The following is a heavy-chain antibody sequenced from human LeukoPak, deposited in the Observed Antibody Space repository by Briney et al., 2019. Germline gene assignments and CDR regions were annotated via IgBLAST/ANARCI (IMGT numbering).Heavy chain of an antibody. D-gene: IGHD1-1*01. V-gene: IGHV3-48*01. CDR3: ARGTTFDY. CDR2: ITSTSSTI. Sequence: GGSLRLSCVASGFTFSSYSMNWVRQAPGKGLEWVSYITSTSSTIFYADSVKGRFTISRDNAKNSLSLQMNSLRAEDTAVYYCARGTTFDYWGQGTLVTVSS. J-gene: IGHJ4*02. CDR1: GFTFSSYS.